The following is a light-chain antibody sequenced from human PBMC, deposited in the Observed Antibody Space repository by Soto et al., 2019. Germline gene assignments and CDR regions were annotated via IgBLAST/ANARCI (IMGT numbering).Light chain of an antibody. V-gene: IGLV2-23*02. CDR1: SSDFGSYNL. J-gene: IGLJ1*01. CDR3: CSYAGSSTPLI. CDR2: EVS. Sequence: QSVLTQPASVSGSPGQSITISCTGTSSDFGSYNLVSWYQQHPGKAPKLMIYEVSKRPSRVSNRFSGSKSGNTASLTISGLQAEDEADYYCCSYAGSSTPLIFGTGTKVTVL.